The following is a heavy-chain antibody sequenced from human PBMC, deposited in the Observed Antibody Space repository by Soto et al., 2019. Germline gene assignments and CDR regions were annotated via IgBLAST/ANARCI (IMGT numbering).Heavy chain of an antibody. V-gene: IGHV3-30-3*01. Sequence: PGGSLRLSCEASGFTFSNFALYWVRQAPGKGLEWVAVISYDGFNKYYAESVKGRFTISRDDSQNTVFLQMGSLRSDDTAVYYCARLYSSGWPRSYSDYWGQGTLVTVSS. CDR3: ARLYSSGWPRSYSDY. D-gene: IGHD6-19*01. J-gene: IGHJ4*02. CDR1: GFTFSNFA. CDR2: ISYDGFNK.